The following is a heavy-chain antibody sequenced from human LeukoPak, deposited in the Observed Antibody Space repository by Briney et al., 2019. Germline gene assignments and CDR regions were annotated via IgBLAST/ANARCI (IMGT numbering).Heavy chain of an antibody. V-gene: IGHV3-23*01. CDR2: ISGSGGST. J-gene: IGHJ4*02. D-gene: IGHD3-10*01. Sequence: GGSLRLSRAASGFTFSSYAMSWVRQTPGKGLEWVSAISGSGGSTYYADSVKGRFTISRDNSKNTLYLQMNSLGAEDTAVYYCAKLAMVRGVIITYYFDYWGQGTLVTVSS. CDR3: AKLAMVRGVIITYYFDY. CDR1: GFTFSSYA.